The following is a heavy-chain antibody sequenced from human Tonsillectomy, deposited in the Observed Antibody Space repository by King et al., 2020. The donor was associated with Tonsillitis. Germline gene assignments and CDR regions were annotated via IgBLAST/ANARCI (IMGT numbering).Heavy chain of an antibody. V-gene: IGHV4-39*02. CDR2: MYYSGNT. J-gene: IGHJ5*02. D-gene: IGHD2-2*01. Sequence: MQLQESGPGLVKSSETLSLTCTVSGVSISSNDYYWGWIRQPPGKGLEWIGNMYYSGNTYYNPSLRSRVTISVDMSKNHLSLKLTSVTAADTAVYYCARRRPSITRMVWFDPWGRGTLVTVSS. CDR1: GVSISSNDYY. CDR3: ARRRPSITRMVWFDP.